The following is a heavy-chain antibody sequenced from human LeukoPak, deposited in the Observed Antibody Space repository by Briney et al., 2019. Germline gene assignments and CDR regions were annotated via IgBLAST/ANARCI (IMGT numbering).Heavy chain of an antibody. J-gene: IGHJ4*01. Sequence: PSETLSLTCAVFGGSVSSYYWSWIRQPPGKGLEWIGEINDSGSTNYNPSLKSRVTISVDTSKNQISLKLSSVTAADTAVYSCARCLSRIAVDYWG. D-gene: IGHD6-19*01. CDR3: ARCLSRIAVDY. CDR1: GGSVSSYY. CDR2: INDSGST. V-gene: IGHV4-34*01.